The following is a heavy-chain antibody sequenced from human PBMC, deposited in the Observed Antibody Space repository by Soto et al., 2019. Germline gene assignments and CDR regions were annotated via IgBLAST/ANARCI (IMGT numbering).Heavy chain of an antibody. CDR3: ARASYDILTGYPNWFDP. J-gene: IGHJ5*02. V-gene: IGHV4-34*01. CDR2: INHSGST. Sequence: PSETLSLTCAVYGGSFSGYYWSWIRQPPGMGLEWIGEINHSGSTNYNPSLKSRVTISVDTSKNQFSLKLSSVTAADTAVYYCARASYDILTGYPNWFDPWGQGTLVTVSS. D-gene: IGHD3-9*01. CDR1: GGSFSGYY.